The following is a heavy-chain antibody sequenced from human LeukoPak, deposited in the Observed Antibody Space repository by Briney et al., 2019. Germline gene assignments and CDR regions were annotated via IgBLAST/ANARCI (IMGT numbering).Heavy chain of an antibody. CDR3: AKDRSAAAQAYYFDY. Sequence: GGSLRLSCAASGFTFSSYAMSWVRQAPGKGLEWVSAISGSGGSTYYADSVKGRFTISRDNSKNTLYLQMNSLRAEDTAVYYCAKDRSAAAQAYYFDYWDQGTLVTVSS. D-gene: IGHD2-2*01. J-gene: IGHJ4*02. CDR2: ISGSGGST. V-gene: IGHV3-23*01. CDR1: GFTFSSYA.